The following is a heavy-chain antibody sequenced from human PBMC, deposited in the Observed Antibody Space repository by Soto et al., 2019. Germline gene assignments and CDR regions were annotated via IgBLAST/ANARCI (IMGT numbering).Heavy chain of an antibody. V-gene: IGHV3-15*01. Sequence: GGSLRLSCAASGFTFSNAWMSWVRQAPGKGLEWVGRIKSKTDGGTTDYAAPVKGRFTISREDSKNTLYLQMNSLKTEDTAVYYCTTDRVRSTYYYGSGSYYPLDYWGQGTLVTVSS. CDR1: GFTFSNAW. CDR3: TTDRVRSTYYYGSGSYYPLDY. J-gene: IGHJ4*02. D-gene: IGHD3-10*01. CDR2: IKSKTDGGTT.